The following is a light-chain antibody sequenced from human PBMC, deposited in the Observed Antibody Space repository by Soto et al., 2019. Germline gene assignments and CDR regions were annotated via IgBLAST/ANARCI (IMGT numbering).Light chain of an antibody. CDR2: EVT. Sequence: QSVLTQPPSASGSPGQSVTISCTGTSGDVGAYDYVSWYQQHPGKAPKLLISEVTKRPSGVPDRFSGSKSGNTASLTVSGLQADDEADYYCTSYAGSSNFYVFGTGTKVTVL. CDR3: TSYAGSSNFYV. CDR1: SGDVGAYDY. J-gene: IGLJ1*01. V-gene: IGLV2-8*01.